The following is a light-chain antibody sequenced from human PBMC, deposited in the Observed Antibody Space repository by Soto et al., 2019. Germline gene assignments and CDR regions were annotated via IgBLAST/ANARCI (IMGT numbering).Light chain of an antibody. J-gene: IGKJ1*01. CDR2: GAS. Sequence: EIVMTQSPGTPSVSPGGRGTLSCRASQSVSSNLAWYQQNPGQAPRLLIYGASTRATGIPARFSGSGSGTEFTLTISSLQSEDFAVYYCQQYNNWPWTFGQGTKVDIK. CDR3: QQYNNWPWT. CDR1: QSVSSN. V-gene: IGKV3-15*01.